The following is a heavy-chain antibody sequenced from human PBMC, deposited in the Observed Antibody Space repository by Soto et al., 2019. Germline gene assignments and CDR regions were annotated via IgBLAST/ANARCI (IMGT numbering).Heavy chain of an antibody. J-gene: IGHJ1*01. CDR1: GYTFTGYY. Sequence: ASVKVSCKASGYTFTGYYMHWVRQAPGQGLEWMGWINPNSGGTNYAQKFQGRVTMTRDTSISTAYMELSRLRSDDTAVYYCARIPRYSGSSISLQHWGQGTLVTVPS. CDR2: INPNSGGT. V-gene: IGHV1-2*02. CDR3: ARIPRYSGSSISLQH. D-gene: IGHD1-26*01.